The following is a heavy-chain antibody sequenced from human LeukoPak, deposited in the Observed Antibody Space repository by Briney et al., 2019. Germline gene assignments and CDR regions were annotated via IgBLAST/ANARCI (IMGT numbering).Heavy chain of an antibody. CDR2: IYSGGST. V-gene: IGHV3-66*01. J-gene: IGHJ6*02. CDR1: GFTFSSYA. Sequence: GGSLRLSCAASGFTFSSYAMSWVRQAPGKGLEWVSVIYSGGSTYYADSVKGRFTISRDNSKNTLFLQMNSLRAEDTAMYYCVRERYSSSRIFHYYGMDVWGQGTTVTVSS. CDR3: VRERYSSSRIFHYYGMDV. D-gene: IGHD6-19*01.